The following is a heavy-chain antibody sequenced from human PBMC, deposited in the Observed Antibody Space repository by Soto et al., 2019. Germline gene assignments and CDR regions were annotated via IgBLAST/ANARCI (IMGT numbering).Heavy chain of an antibody. Sequence: EVQLVESGGGLVQPGGSLRLSCVASGITLSSSWMTWVRQAPGKGLEWVANINQDGSDKYYVDSVKGRFTISRDNAKNSRYRLMAGMRAEDTAVYYCGRAPCDRGGYAGVDMWCKGTMVSVSS. CDR3: GRAPCDRGGYAGVDM. CDR2: INQDGSDK. CDR1: GITLSSSW. J-gene: IGHJ3*02. V-gene: IGHV3-7*04. D-gene: IGHD3-22*01.